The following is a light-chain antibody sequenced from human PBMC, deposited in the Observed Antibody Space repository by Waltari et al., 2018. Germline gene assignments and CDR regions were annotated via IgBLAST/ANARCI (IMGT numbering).Light chain of an antibody. CDR3: QSYDTSNHGV. V-gene: IGLV6-57*02. J-gene: IGLJ2*01. CDR2: EDN. Sequence: NFMLTQPHSVSESPGKTVTISCTGSSGSIASNYVQWYQQRPGSAPTTVIFEDNQRPSGVPDRFSGSIDSSSHSASLTISGLKTEDEADYYCQSYDTSNHGVFGGGTKLTVL. CDR1: SGSIASNY.